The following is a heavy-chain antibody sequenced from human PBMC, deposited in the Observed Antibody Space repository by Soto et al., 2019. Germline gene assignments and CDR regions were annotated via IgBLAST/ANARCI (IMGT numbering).Heavy chain of an antibody. Sequence: EVQLVESGGDSVQPGVSLRLSCAASGFTFSTYWMHWDRQAPGEGLVWVSRIKGDESSTSSADSVKGRFTISRDNAKNTLYLHMNSLRADDTAVYYCARGAFHNYYFDYWGQGTLVTVSS. CDR1: GFTFSTYW. CDR3: ARGAFHNYYFDY. CDR2: IKGDESST. V-gene: IGHV3-74*01. J-gene: IGHJ4*02. D-gene: IGHD3-3*02.